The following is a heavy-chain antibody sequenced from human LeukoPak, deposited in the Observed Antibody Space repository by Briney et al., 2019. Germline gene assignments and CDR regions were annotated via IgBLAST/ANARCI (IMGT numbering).Heavy chain of an antibody. D-gene: IGHD6-19*01. J-gene: IGHJ4*02. CDR1: GGSFSGYY. Sequence: SETLSLTCAVYGGSFSGYYWSWIRQPRGKGVEGVGEMNHSGRTNYNRSLKRRVTISVEKCKNQVSLKLSSVTAADTAVYYCARGRQWLGRPFDYWGQGTLVTVSS. CDR2: MNHSGRT. V-gene: IGHV4-34*01. CDR3: ARGRQWLGRPFDY.